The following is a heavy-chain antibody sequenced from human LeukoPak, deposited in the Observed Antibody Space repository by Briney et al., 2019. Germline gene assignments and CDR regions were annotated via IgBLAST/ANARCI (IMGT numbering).Heavy chain of an antibody. CDR1: GGSISSGGYY. CDR3: ARHQGVVDL. Sequence: ASQTLSLTCTVSGGSISSGGYYWSWIRQPPGKGLEWIGYIYHSGSTYCNPSLKSRVTISVDRSKNQFSLKLSSVTAADTAVYYCARHQGVVDLWGRGSLVTVSS. J-gene: IGHJ2*01. CDR2: IYHSGST. V-gene: IGHV4-30-2*01. D-gene: IGHD3-3*01.